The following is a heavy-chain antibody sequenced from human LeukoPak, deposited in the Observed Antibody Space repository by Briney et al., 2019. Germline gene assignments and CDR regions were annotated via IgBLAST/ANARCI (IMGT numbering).Heavy chain of an antibody. J-gene: IGHJ4*02. CDR2: INHSGST. D-gene: IGHD3-3*01. V-gene: IGHV4-34*01. CDR3: ARGGAYYDFWSGYSNFDY. CDR1: GGSFSGYY. Sequence: PSETLSLTCAVYGGSFSGYYWSWIRQPPGKGLEWIGEINHSGSTNYNPSLKSRVTISVDTSKNQFSLKLSSVTAADTAVYYCARGGAYYDFWSGYSNFDYWGQGTLVTVSS.